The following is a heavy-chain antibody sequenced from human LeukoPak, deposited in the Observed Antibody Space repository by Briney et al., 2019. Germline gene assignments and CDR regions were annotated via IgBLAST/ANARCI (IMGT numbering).Heavy chain of an antibody. V-gene: IGHV1-18*01. CDR2: ISAYNGNT. CDR3: ALCGDSSSWYGLNWFDP. J-gene: IGHJ5*02. D-gene: IGHD6-13*01. CDR1: GYTFTSYG. Sequence: ASVKVSCKASGYTFTSYGISWVRQAPGQGLEWMGWISAYNGNTNYAQKLQGRVTMTTDTSTSTAYTELRSLRSDDTAVYYCALCGDSSSWYGLNWFDPWGQGTLVTVSS.